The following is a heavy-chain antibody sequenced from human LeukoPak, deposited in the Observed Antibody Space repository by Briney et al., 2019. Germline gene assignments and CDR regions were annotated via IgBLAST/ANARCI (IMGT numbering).Heavy chain of an antibody. CDR2: IRSKAYGGTT. V-gene: IGHV3-49*04. J-gene: IGHJ4*02. Sequence: GGSLRLSCTASGFTSGDYAMSWVCQAPGKGLEWVSFIRSKAYGGTTEYAASVKGRFTISRDDSKSIAYLQMNSLKTEDTAVYYCTRVSLVAASVFFDYWGQGTLVTVSS. CDR3: TRVSLVAASVFFDY. D-gene: IGHD2-15*01. CDR1: GFTSGDYA.